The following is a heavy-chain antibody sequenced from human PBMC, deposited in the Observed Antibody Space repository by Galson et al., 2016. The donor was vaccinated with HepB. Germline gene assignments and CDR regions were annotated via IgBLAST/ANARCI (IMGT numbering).Heavy chain of an antibody. D-gene: IGHD3-10*01. Sequence: SVKVSCKASGYTFTAYYIHWVRQAPGQGLEWMGWINPNTGGTNFAQKFQGRVTMTSDTSISTPYMELSRLTSDDTAVYYCARGGYYASGTFYGYFDYWGQGTLVTVSS. V-gene: IGHV1-2*02. CDR3: ARGGYYASGTFYGYFDY. CDR1: GYTFTAYY. J-gene: IGHJ4*02. CDR2: INPNTGGT.